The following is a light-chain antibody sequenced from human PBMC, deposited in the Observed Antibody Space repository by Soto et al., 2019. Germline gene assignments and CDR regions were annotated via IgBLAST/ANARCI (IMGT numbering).Light chain of an antibody. J-gene: IGLJ3*02. CDR1: SSDVGGYNY. V-gene: IGLV2-8*01. CDR3: NSYAGSNNWV. CDR2: EVS. Sequence: QSALTQPPSASGSPGPSVTISCTGTSSDVGGYNYVSWYQQHPGKATKLMIYEVSKRPSGVPDRFSGSMSGNTASLTVSGLQAEDEADYYCNSYAGSNNWVVGGGTKLTVL.